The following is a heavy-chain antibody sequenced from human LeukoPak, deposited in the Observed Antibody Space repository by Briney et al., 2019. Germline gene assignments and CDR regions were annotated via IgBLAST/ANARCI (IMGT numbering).Heavy chain of an antibody. CDR3: ARTPPRIAVAGTNFDY. J-gene: IGHJ4*02. D-gene: IGHD6-19*01. CDR2: ISSSSSTI. CDR1: GFTFSSYW. V-gene: IGHV3-48*01. Sequence: GGSLRLSCAASGFTFSSYWMHWVRQAPGKGLEWVSYISSSSSTIYYADSVKGRFTISRDNAKNSLYLQMNSLRAEDTAVYYCARTPPRIAVAGTNFDYWGQGTLVTVSS.